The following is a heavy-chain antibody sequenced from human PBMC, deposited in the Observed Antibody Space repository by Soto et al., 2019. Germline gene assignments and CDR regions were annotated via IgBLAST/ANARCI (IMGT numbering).Heavy chain of an antibody. Sequence: SETLSLTCAVYGGSFSGYYWSWIRQPPGKGLEWIGEINHSGSTNYTPSLKSRVTISVDTSKNQFSLKLSSVTAADTAVYYCARGIRGPGHTPSVRLCHYYCGMDVWDQGTTGTVSS. D-gene: IGHD3-3*02. V-gene: IGHV4-34*01. CDR3: ARGIRGPGHTPSVRLCHYYCGMDV. CDR1: GGSFSGYY. J-gene: IGHJ6*02. CDR2: INHSGST.